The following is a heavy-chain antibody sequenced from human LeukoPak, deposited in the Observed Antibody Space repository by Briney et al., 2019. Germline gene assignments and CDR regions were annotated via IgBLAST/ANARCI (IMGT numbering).Heavy chain of an antibody. J-gene: IGHJ4*01. V-gene: IGHV1-46*01. Sequence: APVKLSCKPSEYTFTTYFLHVVRQAPGQGLELMRAINPSAASTTCAHKFQRRLTMTRNTSTSTVYMDLTSLRSEDTAVYYFAIAAVAVTTLSYFVSWGQRTLVTVSS. CDR2: INPSAAST. D-gene: IGHD6-19*01. CDR3: AIAAVAVTTLSYFVS. CDR1: EYTFTTYF.